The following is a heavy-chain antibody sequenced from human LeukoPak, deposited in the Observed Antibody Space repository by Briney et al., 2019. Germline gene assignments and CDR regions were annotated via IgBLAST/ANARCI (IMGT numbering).Heavy chain of an antibody. CDR3: ARSITMVRGAENWFDP. V-gene: IGHV1-2*03. CDR2: INPNSGGT. CDR1: GYTFTGYY. D-gene: IGHD3-10*01. Sequence: LGASVKVSCKASGYTFTGYYMHWVRQAPGQGLDWMGWINPNSGGTNYAQKFQGRVTMTRDTSISTAYMELSRLRSDDTAVYYCARSITMVRGAENWFDPWGQGTLVTVSS. J-gene: IGHJ5*02.